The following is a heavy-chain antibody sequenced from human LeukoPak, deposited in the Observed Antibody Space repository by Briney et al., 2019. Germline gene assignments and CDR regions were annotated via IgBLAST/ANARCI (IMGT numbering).Heavy chain of an antibody. J-gene: IGHJ6*02. CDR1: GGSISSGGYS. Sequence: SETLSLTCAVSGGSISSGGYSWSWIRQPPGKGLEWIGYIYHSGSTYYNPSLKSRVTISVDTSKNQFSLKLSSVTAADTAVYYCARVNVTQHDYSNYYGMDVWGQGTTVTVSS. CDR2: IYHSGST. V-gene: IGHV4-30-2*01. D-gene: IGHD4-4*01. CDR3: ARVNVTQHDYSNYYGMDV.